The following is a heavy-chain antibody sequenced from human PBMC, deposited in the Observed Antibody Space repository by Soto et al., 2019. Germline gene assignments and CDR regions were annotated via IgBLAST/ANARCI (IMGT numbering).Heavy chain of an antibody. CDR1: GYSFTSYW. Sequence: GESLKISCKGSGYSFTSYWIGWVRQMPGKGLEWMGRIDPSDSYTNYSPSFQGHVTISADKSISTAYLQWSSLKASDTAMYYCARHRGYDSSGYYYYYGMDVWGQGTTVTVSS. V-gene: IGHV5-10-1*01. CDR2: IDPSDSYT. J-gene: IGHJ6*02. CDR3: ARHRGYDSSGYYYYYGMDV. D-gene: IGHD3-22*01.